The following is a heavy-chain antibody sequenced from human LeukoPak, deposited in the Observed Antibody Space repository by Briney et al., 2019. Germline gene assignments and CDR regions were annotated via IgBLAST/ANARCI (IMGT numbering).Heavy chain of an antibody. J-gene: IGHJ4*02. V-gene: IGHV3-23*01. D-gene: IGHD2-15*01. CDR3: AKLFCSGASCYSNPFDH. CDR1: GFTFNNYA. Sequence: GGSLRLSCAASGFTFNNYAMTWVRQAPGRGLEWVSGISGGGTRTYYAYSVKGRFSISRDNSKNTLDLQMNSLRVKETAVYYCAKLFCSGASCYSNPFDHWGQGTLVIVSS. CDR2: ISGGGTRT.